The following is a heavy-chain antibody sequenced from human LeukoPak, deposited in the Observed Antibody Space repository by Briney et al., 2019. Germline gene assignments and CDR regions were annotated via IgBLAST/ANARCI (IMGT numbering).Heavy chain of an antibody. CDR2: ISGSGADSGST. J-gene: IGHJ2*01. D-gene: IGHD2-21*02. V-gene: IGHV3-23*01. Sequence: GGSLRLSCAASGFTFSSYAMSWVRQAPGKGLEWVSTISGSGADSGSTYNADSAKGRFTISRDNSKNTLYLQMNSLRAEDTAVYYCARDCGGDCYNRGYWYFDLWGRGTLVTVSS. CDR1: GFTFSSYA. CDR3: ARDCGGDCYNRGYWYFDL.